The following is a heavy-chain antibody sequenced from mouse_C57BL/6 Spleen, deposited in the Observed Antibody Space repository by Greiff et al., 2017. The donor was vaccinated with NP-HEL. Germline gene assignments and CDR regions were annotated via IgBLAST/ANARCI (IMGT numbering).Heavy chain of an antibody. CDR1: GFSLTSYG. J-gene: IGHJ3*01. Sequence: VKLMESGPGLVQPSQSLSITCTVSGFSLTSYGVHWVRQSPGKGLEWLGVIWSGGSTDYNAAFISRLSISKDNSKSQVFFKMNSLQADDTAIYYCASPSIYYGNYEFAYWGQGTLVTVSA. D-gene: IGHD2-1*01. CDR3: ASPSIYYGNYEFAY. CDR2: IWSGGST. V-gene: IGHV2-2*01.